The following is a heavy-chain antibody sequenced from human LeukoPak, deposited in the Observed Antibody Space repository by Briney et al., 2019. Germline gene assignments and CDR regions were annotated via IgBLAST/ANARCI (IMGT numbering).Heavy chain of an antibody. J-gene: IGHJ4*02. CDR3: ARDPLGALSYFDY. D-gene: IGHD3-16*01. CDR1: GFIFSYYG. Sequence: PGGSLRLSCAASGFIFSYYGMHWVRQAPGKGLEWVAVIWYDGSNRYYADSLKGRFTISRDNSKNTLYLQMNSLTADDTAVYYCARDPLGALSYFDYWGQGTLVTVSS. CDR2: IWYDGSNR. V-gene: IGHV3-33*01.